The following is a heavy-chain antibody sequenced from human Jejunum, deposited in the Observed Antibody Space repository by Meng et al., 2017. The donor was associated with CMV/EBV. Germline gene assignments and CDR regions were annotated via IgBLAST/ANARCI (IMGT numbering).Heavy chain of an antibody. CDR2: IKEDGSER. D-gene: IGHD1-26*01. Sequence: YGFTFDNYWMTWVRQAPGKGLEWVANIKEDGSERNYVDSVKGRFTVSRDNAKKSLSLEMNSLRVEDTAIYFCARWGGEGSTSGFDFWGQGALVTVSS. J-gene: IGHJ4*02. V-gene: IGHV3-7*03. CDR3: ARWGGEGSTSGFDF. CDR1: GFTFDNYW.